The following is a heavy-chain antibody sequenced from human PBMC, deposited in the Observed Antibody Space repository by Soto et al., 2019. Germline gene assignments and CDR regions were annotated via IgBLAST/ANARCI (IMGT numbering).Heavy chain of an antibody. Sequence: PSETRCLTCTVAGGSISSGDYYWSWIRQPPGKGLEWIGYIYHSGSTYYNPSLKSRVTISVDTSKNQFSLKLSSVTAADTAVYYCARERPDGARLDPWGQGTLVTVSS. D-gene: IGHD6-6*01. V-gene: IGHV4-30-4*01. J-gene: IGHJ5*02. CDR2: IYHSGST. CDR3: ARERPDGARLDP. CDR1: GGSISSGDYY.